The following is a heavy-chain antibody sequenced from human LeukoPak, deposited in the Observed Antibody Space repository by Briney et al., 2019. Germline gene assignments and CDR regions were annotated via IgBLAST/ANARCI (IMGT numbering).Heavy chain of an antibody. CDR2: ISSDGSDK. D-gene: IGHD3-3*01. J-gene: IGHJ6*02. V-gene: IGHV3-30*18. CDR1: GFTFSPHA. CDR3: AKDRPPSYDFWSGYYTDKPDGYGMDV. Sequence: QPGRSLRLSCAASGFTFSPHAMHWVRQAPGKGLKWVAVISSDGSDKYYADSVKGRFTISRDNSKNTLYLQMNSLRAEDTAVYYCAKDRPPSYDFWSGYYTDKPDGYGMDVWGQGTTVTVSS.